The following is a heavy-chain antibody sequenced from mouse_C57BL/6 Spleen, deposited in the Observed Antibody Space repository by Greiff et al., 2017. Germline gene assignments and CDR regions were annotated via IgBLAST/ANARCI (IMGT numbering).Heavy chain of an antibody. CDR2: FYPGSGSI. Sequence: VKLMASGAELVKPGASVKLSCKASGYTFTEYTIHWVKQRSGQGLEWIGWFYPGSGSIKYNEKFKDKATLSADKSSSTVYMELSRVTSEDSAVYFWARHVRYDYGNCDYWGQGTTRTVAS. J-gene: IGHJ2*01. CDR3: ARHVRYDYGNCDY. D-gene: IGHD2-4*01. V-gene: IGHV1-62-2*01. CDR1: GYTFTEYT.